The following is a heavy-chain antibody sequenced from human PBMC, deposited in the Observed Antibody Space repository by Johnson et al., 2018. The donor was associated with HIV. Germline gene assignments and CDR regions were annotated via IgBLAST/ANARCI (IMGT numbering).Heavy chain of an antibody. CDR1: AFTFSSYW. CDR3: ARDGRWPRDAFDS. V-gene: IGHV3-30*03. D-gene: IGHD4-23*01. J-gene: IGHJ3*02. Sequence: QMQLVESGGGLVQPGGSLRLSCASSAFTFSSYWLSWVRRAPGNGLAWLAVVSYDGSNKYYADSVKGRFTVSRDNTKNTRFLEMNSLRPEDTAVYYCARDGRWPRDAFDSWGQGTMVTVSS. CDR2: VSYDGSNK.